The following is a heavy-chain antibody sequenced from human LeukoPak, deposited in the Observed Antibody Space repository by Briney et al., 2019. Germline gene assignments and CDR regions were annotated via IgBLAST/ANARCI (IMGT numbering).Heavy chain of an antibody. V-gene: IGHV4-59*01. D-gene: IGHD4-17*01. CDR3: AKERGMTTSNYFDY. CDR1: GGSISSYY. J-gene: IGHJ4*02. CDR2: IYSSGST. Sequence: SETLSLTCTVSGGSISSYYWSWIRQPPGKGLEWIGYIYSSGSTYYNPSLKSRVAMSVDTSKNQLSLHLSSVTAADTAMYYCAKERGMTTSNYFDYWGQGTLVTVSS.